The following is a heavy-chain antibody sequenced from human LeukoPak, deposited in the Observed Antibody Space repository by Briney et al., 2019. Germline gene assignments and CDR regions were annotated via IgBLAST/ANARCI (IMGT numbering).Heavy chain of an antibody. D-gene: IGHD3-10*01. CDR2: INYSRGP. V-gene: IGHV4-30-4*01. J-gene: IGHJ4*02. CDR1: GRSISSGVYY. Sequence: SQTLSLTRTVSGRSISSGVYYWSRIRQPPGKGLASIRYINYSRGPYYNPSPNSRATQAVNTSKNHFSLMLSSVTAADTAVYYCARVWFGELSLYYFDYWAQGTLVTVSS. CDR3: ARVWFGELSLYYFDY.